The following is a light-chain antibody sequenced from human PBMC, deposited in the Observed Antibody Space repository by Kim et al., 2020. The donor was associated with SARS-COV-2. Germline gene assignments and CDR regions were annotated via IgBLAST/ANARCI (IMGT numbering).Light chain of an antibody. V-gene: IGKV1-9*01. CDR2: AAS. CDR1: QGISSY. CDR3: QQLNSYPRLT. J-gene: IGKJ4*01. Sequence: DIQLTQSQSFLSASVGDRVTITCRASQGISSYLAWYQQKPGKAPKLLIYAASTLQSGVPSRFSGSGSGTEFTLTISSLQPEDFATYYCQQLNSYPRLTFGGGTKVDIK.